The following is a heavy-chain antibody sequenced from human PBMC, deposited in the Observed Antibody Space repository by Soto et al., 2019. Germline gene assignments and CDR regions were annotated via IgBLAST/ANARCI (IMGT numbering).Heavy chain of an antibody. Sequence: GGSLRLSCAASGFTFSSYAMSWVRQAPGKGLEWASAISGSGGSTYYADSVKGRFTISRDNSKNTLYLQMNSLRAEDTAVYYCAKDRLGSSSANWCDPWGQGTLVTVS. J-gene: IGHJ5*02. D-gene: IGHD6-6*01. CDR1: GFTFSSYA. CDR3: AKDRLGSSSANWCDP. CDR2: ISGSGGST. V-gene: IGHV3-23*01.